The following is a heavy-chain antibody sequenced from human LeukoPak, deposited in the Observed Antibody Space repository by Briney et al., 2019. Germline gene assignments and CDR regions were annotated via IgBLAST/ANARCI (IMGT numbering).Heavy chain of an antibody. Sequence: GGSLRLSCTISGFTSVDYALSWFCQAPGKGLEWVGFIRGKAYDETTDYAASVKGRFTISRDDSKSIAYLQMNSLRSEDTARYYCTKVNNGYYAYYFDHWGQGTLVTVSS. V-gene: IGHV3-49*03. J-gene: IGHJ4*02. CDR2: IRGKAYDETT. CDR3: TKVNNGYYAYYFDH. CDR1: GFTSVDYA. D-gene: IGHD4-17*01.